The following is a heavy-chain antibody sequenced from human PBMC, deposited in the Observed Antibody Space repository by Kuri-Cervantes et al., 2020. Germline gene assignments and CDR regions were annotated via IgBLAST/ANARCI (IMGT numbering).Heavy chain of an antibody. Sequence: GESLKISCAASGLTFSSYAMHWVRQAPGKGLEWVAVISYDGSNKYYADSVKGRFTISRDNSKNTLYLQMNSLRAEDTAVYYCASRPDSSGFRWGQGTLVTVSS. CDR1: GLTFSSYA. V-gene: IGHV3-30-3*01. CDR3: ASRPDSSGFR. CDR2: ISYDGSNK. J-gene: IGHJ4*02. D-gene: IGHD3-22*01.